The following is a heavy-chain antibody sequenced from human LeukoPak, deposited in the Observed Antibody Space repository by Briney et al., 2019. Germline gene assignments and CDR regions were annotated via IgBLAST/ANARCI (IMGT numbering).Heavy chain of an antibody. CDR3: ARRAAVADHYDYGMDV. V-gene: IGHV5-51*01. CDR2: IYPGDSDT. CDR1: GYSFTSYW. Sequence: GESLKISCKGSGYSFTSYWIGWVRQMPGKGLEWMGIIYPGDSDTRYSPSFQGQVTISADKSISTAYPQWSSLKASDTAMYYCARRAAVADHYDYGMDVWGQGTTVIVSS. J-gene: IGHJ6*02. D-gene: IGHD6-13*01.